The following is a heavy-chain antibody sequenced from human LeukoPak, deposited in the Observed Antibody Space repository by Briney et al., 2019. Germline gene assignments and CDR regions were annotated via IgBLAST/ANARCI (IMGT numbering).Heavy chain of an antibody. CDR2: IWYDGSNK. CDR1: GFTLSSYG. CDR3: ARFSPRGYSYGPLDY. Sequence: GGSLRLSCAASGFTLSSYGMHWVRQAPGKGLEWVAVIWYDGSNKYYADSVKGRFTISRDNSKNTLYLQMNSLRAEDTAVYYCARFSPRGYSYGPLDYWGQGTLVTVSS. J-gene: IGHJ4*02. V-gene: IGHV3-33*01. D-gene: IGHD5-18*01.